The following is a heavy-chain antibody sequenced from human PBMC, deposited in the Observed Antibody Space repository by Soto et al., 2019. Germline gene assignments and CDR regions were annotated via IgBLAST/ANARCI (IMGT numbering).Heavy chain of an antibody. CDR1: GYTFTSYA. CDR3: ARDLLICGVVTIYYYYGMYG. CDR2: ISAGHGNT. V-gene: IGHV1-3*01. Sequence: ASVKVSCKASGYTFTSYAMHWVRQTPGQGLEWKGRISAGHGNTKYSQKSQGRGTLSRDTAASTDYRELSSLRSEDTALYYSARDLLICGVVTIYYYYGMYGWGQETTVTVAS. J-gene: IGHJ6*02. D-gene: IGHD3-3*01.